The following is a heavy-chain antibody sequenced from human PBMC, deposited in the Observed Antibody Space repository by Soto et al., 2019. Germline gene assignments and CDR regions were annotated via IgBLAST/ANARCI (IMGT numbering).Heavy chain of an antibody. CDR3: ARDGAGYDFWSGYPDYYYYYMDV. V-gene: IGHV1-18*01. D-gene: IGHD3-3*01. J-gene: IGHJ6*03. Sequence: VQLVQSGAEVKKPGASVKVSCKASGYTFTSYGISWVRQAPGQGLEWMGWISAYNGNTNYAQKHQGRVTMTTDTSTSTEYMEVRSQRSDDTPVYYCARDGAGYDFWSGYPDYYYYYMDVWGKGTTVTVS. CDR2: ISAYNGNT. CDR1: GYTFTSYG.